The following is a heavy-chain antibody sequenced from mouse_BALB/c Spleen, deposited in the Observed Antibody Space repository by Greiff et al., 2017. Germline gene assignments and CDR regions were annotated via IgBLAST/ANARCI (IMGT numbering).Heavy chain of an antibody. V-gene: IGHV5-9-4*01. D-gene: IGHD1-1*01. CDR2: ISSGGSYT. J-gene: IGHJ4*01. CDR1: GFTFSSYA. Sequence: EVKLVESGGGLVKPGGSLKLSCAASGFTFSSYAMSWVRQSPEKRLEWVAEISSGGSYTYYPDTVTGRFTISRDNAKNTLYLEMSSLRSEDTAMYYCARHTTDHYYAMDYWGQGTSVTVSS. CDR3: ARHTTDHYYAMDY.